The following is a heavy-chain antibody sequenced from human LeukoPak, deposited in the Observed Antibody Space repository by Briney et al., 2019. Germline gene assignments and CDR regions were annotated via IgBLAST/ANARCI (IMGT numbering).Heavy chain of an antibody. CDR2: IYYSGST. V-gene: IGHV4-59*12. D-gene: IGHD5-24*01. J-gene: IGHJ4*02. Sequence: SETLSLTCTVTGGSITPYYWSWIRQPPGKGLEWIGYIYYSGSTNYNPSLKSRVTISVDTSNNQFSLNLSSVTAADTAVYYCAARPRQSQRDGYTPGDYWGQGTLVTVSS. CDR3: AARPRQSQRDGYTPGDY. CDR1: GGSITPYY.